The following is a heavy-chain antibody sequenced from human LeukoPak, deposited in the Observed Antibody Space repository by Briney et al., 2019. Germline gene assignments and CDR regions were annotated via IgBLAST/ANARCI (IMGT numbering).Heavy chain of an antibody. Sequence: GSSVKVSCKASGGTFSSNAISWVRQAPGQGLEWMGGTIPIFGTANYAQKFQGRVTITADESTSTSYMELSSLRSDDTAVYYCARNFGVVKASANYYYYMDVWGKGTTVTVSS. J-gene: IGHJ6*03. V-gene: IGHV1-69*01. D-gene: IGHD3-3*01. CDR1: GGTFSSNA. CDR3: ARNFGVVKASANYYYYMDV. CDR2: TIPIFGTA.